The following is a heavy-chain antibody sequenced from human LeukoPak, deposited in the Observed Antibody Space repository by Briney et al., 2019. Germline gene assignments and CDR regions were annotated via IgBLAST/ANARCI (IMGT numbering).Heavy chain of an antibody. J-gene: IGHJ4*02. CDR3: AKDQYCTSTSCYVGY. V-gene: IGHV3-23*01. Sequence: GGSLRLSCAASGFTFSNYAMSWVRQAPGKGLEWVSGINVSGGSTFYADSVRGRFTISRDNSKNTLYLQMNSLRAEDTAVYYCAKDQYCTSTSCYVGYWGQGTLVTVSS. D-gene: IGHD2-2*01. CDR2: INVSGGST. CDR1: GFTFSNYA.